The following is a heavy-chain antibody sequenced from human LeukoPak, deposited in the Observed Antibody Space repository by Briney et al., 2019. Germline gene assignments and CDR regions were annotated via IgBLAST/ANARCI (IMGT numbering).Heavy chain of an antibody. Sequence: GGSLRLSCAASGFTFSSYSMNWVRQAPGKGLEWVSSISSGSTYIYYADSVKGRFTISRDNAKNSLYLQMNSLRAEDTAVYYCARDGLGRGGEFDIWGQGTMVTVSS. CDR2: ISSGSTYI. CDR1: GFTFSSYS. D-gene: IGHD4-17*01. CDR3: ARDGLGRGGEFDI. V-gene: IGHV3-21*01. J-gene: IGHJ3*02.